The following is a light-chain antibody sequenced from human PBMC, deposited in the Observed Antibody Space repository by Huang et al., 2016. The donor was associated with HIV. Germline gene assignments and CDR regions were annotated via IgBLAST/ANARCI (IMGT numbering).Light chain of an antibody. J-gene: IGKJ2*01. Sequence: DIEMTQSPSSLSASVGDRVTITCRASQSISIYLNWYQQKPGKAPKLLIHSTTNLQSEVPSRFSGSGSGTDFTLTISSLQPEDFATYYCQQTYSPLLYTFGQGTKLEIK. CDR2: STT. V-gene: IGKV1-39*01. CDR1: QSISIY. CDR3: QQTYSPLLYT.